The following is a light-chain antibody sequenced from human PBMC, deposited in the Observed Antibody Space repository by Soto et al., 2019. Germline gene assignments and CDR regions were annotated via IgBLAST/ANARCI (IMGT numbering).Light chain of an antibody. CDR2: EVS. CDR1: SNDIGAYNY. V-gene: IGLV2-8*01. CDR3: SSYAGSNNLV. Sequence: QSALTQPTSVSGSPGQSITISCTGNSNDIGAYNYVSWYQQHPGKAPKLMIYEVSKRPSGVPDRFSGSKSGNTASLTVSGLQAEDEADYYCSSYAGSNNLVFGGGTQLTVL. J-gene: IGLJ2*01.